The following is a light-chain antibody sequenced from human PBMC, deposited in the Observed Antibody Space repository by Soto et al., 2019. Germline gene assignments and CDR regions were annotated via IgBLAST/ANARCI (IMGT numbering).Light chain of an antibody. CDR2: AAS. V-gene: IGKV1-9*01. CDR1: QDISDY. Sequence: DIQLTQSPSFLSASVGDRVTITFRTSQDISDYLAWYQQRPGKAPKLLIYAASTLQSGVPSKFSGSRSGTDFTLTISSLQPEDFATYYCQQSYSRVTFGQGTKVDIK. J-gene: IGKJ1*01. CDR3: QQSYSRVT.